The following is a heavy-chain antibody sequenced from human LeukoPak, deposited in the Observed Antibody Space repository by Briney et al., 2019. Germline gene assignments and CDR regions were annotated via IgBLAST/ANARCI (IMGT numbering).Heavy chain of an antibody. CDR3: AKAGITIFGVVNYFDY. CDR1: GFTFSSYV. V-gene: IGHV3-23*01. CDR2: ISGSGGST. Sequence: GGSLRLSCAASGFTFSSYVMNWVRQAPGKGLEWVSAISGSGGSTYYAASVKGRFTISRDNSKNTLYLQMNSLRAEHTAVYYCAKAGITIFGVVNYFDYWGQGTLVTVSS. D-gene: IGHD3-3*01. J-gene: IGHJ4*02.